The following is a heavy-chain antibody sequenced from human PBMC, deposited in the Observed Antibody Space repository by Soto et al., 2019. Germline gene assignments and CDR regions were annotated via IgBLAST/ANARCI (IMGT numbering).Heavy chain of an antibody. CDR1: GFTFRSNA. D-gene: IGHD1-1*01. Sequence: EVQLLEPGGGLGQRGGSLRLSCEASGFTFRSNAMSWGRQAPGKGREGVAGISGSGGSTYYTDSVRGRFTISRDNSKNTVYLQMNSLRVEDRAVYYCAKRMYNDMRSGLDVWGQGTTVTVSS. V-gene: IGHV3-23*01. J-gene: IGHJ6*02. CDR2: ISGSGGST. CDR3: AKRMYNDMRSGLDV.